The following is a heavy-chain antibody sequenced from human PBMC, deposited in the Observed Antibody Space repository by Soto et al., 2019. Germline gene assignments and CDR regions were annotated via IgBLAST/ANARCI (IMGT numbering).Heavy chain of an antibody. CDR2: ALNDGSSK. CDR3: VKDVGIAVALDS. V-gene: IGHV3-30*18. J-gene: IGHJ4*02. D-gene: IGHD6-19*01. CDR1: GFTFRTSG. Sequence: LRLSCVGSGFTFRTSGMHWVRQAPGKGLEWVAVALNDGSSKFYADSVKGRFTISRDDSKNTLYLEMNRLRAEDTAVYYCVKDVGIAVALDSWGPGTLVTVSS.